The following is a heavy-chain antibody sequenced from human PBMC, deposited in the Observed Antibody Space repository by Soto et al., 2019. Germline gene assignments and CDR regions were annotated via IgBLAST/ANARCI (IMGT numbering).Heavy chain of an antibody. J-gene: IGHJ4*02. CDR2: INSDGSST. CDR1: GFTFSSYW. Sequence: GESLKISCAASGFTFSSYWMHWVRQAPGKGLVWVSRINSDGSSTSYADSVKGRFTISRDNAKNTLYLQMNSLRAEDTAVYYCASEAGDRTDYWGQGTLVTVSS. V-gene: IGHV3-74*01. D-gene: IGHD1-26*01. CDR3: ASEAGDRTDY.